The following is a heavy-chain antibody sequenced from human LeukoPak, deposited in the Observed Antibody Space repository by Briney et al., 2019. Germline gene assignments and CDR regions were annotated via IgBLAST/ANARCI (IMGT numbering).Heavy chain of an antibody. CDR1: GFTVSSNY. CDR2: IYSGGST. CDR3: ARMRGTHSSMMWFDP. Sequence: GGSLRLSCAASGFTVSSNYMSWVRQAPGKGLEWVSVIYSGGSTYYADSVKGRFTISRDNSKNTLYLQMNSLRAEDTAVYYCARMRGTHSSMMWFDPWGQGTLVTVSS. V-gene: IGHV3-53*01. J-gene: IGHJ5*02. D-gene: IGHD6-13*01.